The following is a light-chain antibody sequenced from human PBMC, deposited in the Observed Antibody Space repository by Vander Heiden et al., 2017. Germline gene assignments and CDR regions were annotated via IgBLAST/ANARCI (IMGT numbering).Light chain of an antibody. CDR3: SSLTSSATRVV. CDR1: TSDVGAYNF. CDR2: GVS. J-gene: IGLJ2*01. V-gene: IGLV2-14*03. Sequence: QSVLTQPASVSGSPGQSITISCTGTTSDVGAYNFVSWYQQHPGKAPKLMICGVSYRPSGVSNRFSGSKSGNTAALTISGLQAEDEADYYCSSLTSSATRVVFGGGTKLTVL.